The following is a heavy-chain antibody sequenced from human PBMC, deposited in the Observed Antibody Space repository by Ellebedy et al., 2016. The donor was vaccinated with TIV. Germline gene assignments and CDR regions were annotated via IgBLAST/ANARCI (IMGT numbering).Heavy chain of an antibody. CDR1: GYTFTSYG. V-gene: IGHV1-18*04. CDR3: AREIRVTQHYYYGMDV. Sequence: ASVKVSCXASGYTFTSYGISWVRQAPGQGLEWMGWISAYNGNTNYAQKLQGRVTMTTDTSTSTAYMELRSLRSDDTAVYYCAREIRVTQHYYYGMDVWGQGTTVTVSS. J-gene: IGHJ6*02. D-gene: IGHD4-23*01. CDR2: ISAYNGNT.